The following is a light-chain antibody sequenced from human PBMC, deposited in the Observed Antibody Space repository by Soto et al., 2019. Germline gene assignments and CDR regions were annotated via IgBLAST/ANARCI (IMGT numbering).Light chain of an antibody. CDR1: QSVSSY. Sequence: EIVLTQSPATLSLSPGERATLSCRASQSVSSYLAWYQQKPGQAPRLLIYDASNRATGIPARFSGSGSGTDFTLTITSLEPEDFAVHYCQQRSNWPQLTFGGGTKVEIK. CDR3: QQRSNWPQLT. V-gene: IGKV3-11*01. J-gene: IGKJ4*01. CDR2: DAS.